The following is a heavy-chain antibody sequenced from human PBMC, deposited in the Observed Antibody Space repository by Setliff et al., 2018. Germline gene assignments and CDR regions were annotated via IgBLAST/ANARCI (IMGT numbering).Heavy chain of an antibody. Sequence: TLSLTCPVSGASLSGRFWNWIRQTPDKGLEWIGRVYYSGLDDLNPSLQSRLTISVDTSKKQFSLKLTSVTAADTAVYYCARGVVAAFMDVWGKGTTVTVSS. J-gene: IGHJ6*03. CDR1: GASLSGRF. CDR2: VYYSGLD. V-gene: IGHV4-59*11. D-gene: IGHD2-15*01. CDR3: ARGVVAAFMDV.